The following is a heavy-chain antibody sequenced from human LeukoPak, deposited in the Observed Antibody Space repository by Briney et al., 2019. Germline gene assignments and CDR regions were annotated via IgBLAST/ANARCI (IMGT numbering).Heavy chain of an antibody. CDR2: IIPIFGTA. CDR3: ARGDGSAFDY. Sequence: SVKVSCKASGGTFSSYAISWVRQAPGQGLEWMGRIIPIFGTANYAQKFQGRVTITTDESTSTAYMELSSLRSENTAVYYCARGDGSAFDYWGQGTLVSVSS. CDR1: GGTFSSYA. J-gene: IGHJ4*02. V-gene: IGHV1-69*05. D-gene: IGHD6-19*01.